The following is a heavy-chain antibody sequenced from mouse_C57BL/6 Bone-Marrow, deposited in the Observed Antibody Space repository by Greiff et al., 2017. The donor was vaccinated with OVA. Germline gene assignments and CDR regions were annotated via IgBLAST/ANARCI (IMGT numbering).Heavy chain of an antibody. CDR3: APYGSSPLGY. V-gene: IGHV14-2*01. D-gene: IGHD1-1*01. CDR1: GFNIKDSY. Sequence: EVKLMESGAELVKPGASVKLSCTASGFNIKDSYMHWLKQRTEQGLAWIGRIDPEDGETKYAPKFQGKATITADTSSNTAYLQLSSLTSEDTAVYYCAPYGSSPLGYWGQGTTRTVSS. J-gene: IGHJ2*01. CDR2: IDPEDGET.